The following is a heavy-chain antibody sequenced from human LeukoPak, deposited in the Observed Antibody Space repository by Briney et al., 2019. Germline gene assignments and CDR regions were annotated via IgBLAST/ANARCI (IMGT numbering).Heavy chain of an antibody. D-gene: IGHD5-18*01. J-gene: IGHJ6*02. Sequence: SETLSLTCAVYGGSFSGYYWSWIRQPPGKGLEWIGEINHSGSTNYNPSLKSRVTISVDTSKNQFSLKLSSVTAADTAVYYCAXXXXXXXXXGYGYYYYGMDVWGQGTTVTVSS. CDR3: AXXXXXXXXXGYGYYYYGMDV. V-gene: IGHV4-34*01. CDR1: GGSFSGYY. CDR2: INHSGST.